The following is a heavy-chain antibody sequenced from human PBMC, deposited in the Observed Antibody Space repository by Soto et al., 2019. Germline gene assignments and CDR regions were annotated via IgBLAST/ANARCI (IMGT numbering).Heavy chain of an antibody. CDR1: GYSFSSYF. D-gene: IGHD1-26*01. Sequence: GDSWEISFKDSGYSFSSYFTSWLRQLPGKGMEWMAIIYPGDSDTRNSTSFQGEVTISADKSGTTAYIQWSSLKASDTALYYCARQGPKYSGSGRYFDYWRRGTLVRVS. CDR3: ARQGPKYSGSGRYFDY. V-gene: IGHV5-51*02. J-gene: IGHJ4*02. CDR2: IYPGDSDT.